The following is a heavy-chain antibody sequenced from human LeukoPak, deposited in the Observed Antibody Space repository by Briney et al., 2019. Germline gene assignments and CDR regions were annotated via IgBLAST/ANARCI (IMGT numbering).Heavy chain of an antibody. CDR2: INPNSGGT. D-gene: IGHD2-2*01. Sequence: ASVKVSCKASGYTFTGYYMHWVRQAPGQGLEWMGWINPNSGGTNYAQKFQGRVTMTRDTSISTAYMELSRLRSDDTAVYYCAREQCSSTSCFPLFDYWGQGTLVTVS. J-gene: IGHJ4*02. V-gene: IGHV1-2*02. CDR3: AREQCSSTSCFPLFDY. CDR1: GYTFTGYY.